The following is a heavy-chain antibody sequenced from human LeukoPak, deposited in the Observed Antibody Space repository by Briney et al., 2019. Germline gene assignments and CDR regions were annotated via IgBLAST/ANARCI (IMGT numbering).Heavy chain of an antibody. V-gene: IGHV3-66*01. D-gene: IGHD4-17*01. CDR2: IYSGGNT. CDR3: ARGYGDHVGPFYFQH. J-gene: IGHJ1*01. CDR1: GFTVSTIY. Sequence: PGGSLRLSCAASGFTVSTIYMTWVRQAPGKGLEWVSIIYSGGNTYYVDSVKGRFTISRDNSKNTLYLQMNSLRVEDTAVYYCARGYGDHVGPFYFQHWGQGTLVTVSS.